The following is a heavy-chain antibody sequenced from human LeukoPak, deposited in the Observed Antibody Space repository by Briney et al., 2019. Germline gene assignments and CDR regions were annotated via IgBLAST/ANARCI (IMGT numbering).Heavy chain of an antibody. V-gene: IGHV3-30*04. Sequence: GRSLRLSCAASGFTFSSYSMHWVRQAPGKGLEWVAVISYDGSNKYYADSVKGRFTISRDNSKNKLYLQMNSLRAEDTAVYYCASAGTYYYGMDVWGQGTTVTVSS. CDR3: ASAGTYYYGMDV. J-gene: IGHJ6*02. D-gene: IGHD6-13*01. CDR1: GFTFSSYS. CDR2: ISYDGSNK.